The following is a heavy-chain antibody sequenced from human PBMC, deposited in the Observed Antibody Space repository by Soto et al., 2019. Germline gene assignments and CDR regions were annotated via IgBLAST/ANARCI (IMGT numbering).Heavy chain of an antibody. D-gene: IGHD6-13*01. CDR1: GDSISNYY. CDR2: TYYSGST. CDR3: ARHLWVGSSWYLGAFDI. J-gene: IGHJ3*02. Sequence: QVQLQESGPGLVKPSETLSLTCTVSGDSISNYYWSWIRQPPGKGLEWIGYTYYSGSTNYNPSLKSLVTISVDTSKNQFSLMLSSVTAADTAVYYCARHLWVGSSWYLGAFDIWGQGTMVTVSS. V-gene: IGHV4-59*08.